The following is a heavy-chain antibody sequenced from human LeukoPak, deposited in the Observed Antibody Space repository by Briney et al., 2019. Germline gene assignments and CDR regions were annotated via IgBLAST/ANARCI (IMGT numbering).Heavy chain of an antibody. V-gene: IGHV3-30*04. Sequence: GGSLRLSCAASGFTFSSYPMYWARQAPGKGLEWVAFISYDGTHKYYSDSVRGRFTISRDNSKNTLYLQMNSLRTEDTAVYYCARDQRIGGYSYGLTGNFDYWGQGTLVTVSS. CDR1: GFTFSSYP. CDR3: ARDQRIGGYSYGLTGNFDY. CDR2: ISYDGTHK. D-gene: IGHD5-18*01. J-gene: IGHJ4*02.